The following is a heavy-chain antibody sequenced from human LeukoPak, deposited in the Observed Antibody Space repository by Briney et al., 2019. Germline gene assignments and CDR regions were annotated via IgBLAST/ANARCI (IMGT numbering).Heavy chain of an antibody. J-gene: IGHJ4*02. V-gene: IGHV3-30*02. CDR1: GFTFSSYG. CDR3: ANQVNRFLEWFLPFDY. D-gene: IGHD3-3*01. CDR2: IRYDGSNK. Sequence: GGSLRLSCAASGFTFSSYGMHWVRHAPGKGLEWVAFIRYDGSNKYYADSVKGRFTISRDNSKNTLYLQMNSLRAEDTAVYYCANQVNRFLEWFLPFDYWGQGILVTVSS.